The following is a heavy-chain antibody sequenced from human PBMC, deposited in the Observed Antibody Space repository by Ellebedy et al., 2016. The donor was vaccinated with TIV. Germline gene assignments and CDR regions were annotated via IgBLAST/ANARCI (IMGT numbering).Heavy chain of an antibody. V-gene: IGHV4-34*01. Sequence: SETLSLTCAVYGGSFSGYYWSWIRQPPGKGLEWIGEINHSGSTNYNPSLKSRVTISVDTSKNQFSLKLSAVTAADTAVYYCARGVLGPFGFDYWGQGTLVTVSS. D-gene: IGHD3-16*01. CDR3: ARGVLGPFGFDY. CDR1: GGSFSGYY. J-gene: IGHJ4*02. CDR2: INHSGST.